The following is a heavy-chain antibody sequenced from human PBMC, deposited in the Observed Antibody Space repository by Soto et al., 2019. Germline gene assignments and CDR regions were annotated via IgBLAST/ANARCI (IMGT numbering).Heavy chain of an antibody. D-gene: IGHD3-3*01. CDR1: GYTFTSYG. V-gene: IGHV1-18*03. CDR3: ARGPYYDFWSGYFSETKYYFDY. Sequence: EASVKVSCKASGYTFTSYGISWVRQAPGQGLEWMGWISAYNGNTNYAQKLQGRVTMTTDTSTSTAYMELRSLRSDDMAVYYCARGPYYDFWSGYFSETKYYFDYWGQGTLVTVSS. CDR2: ISAYNGNT. J-gene: IGHJ4*02.